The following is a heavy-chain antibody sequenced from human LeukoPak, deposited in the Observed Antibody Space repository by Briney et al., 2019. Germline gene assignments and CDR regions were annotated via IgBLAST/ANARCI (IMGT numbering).Heavy chain of an antibody. Sequence: ASVKVSCKASGYTFTNYDIVWVRQVPGQGPEWMGWISPYNGNTNYAQNLQGRVTMTTDTSTRTAYMELRSLGSDDTALYYCARRTMTGTHKCFDSWGQGTLVTVSS. CDR1: GYTFTNYD. CDR3: ARRTMTGTHKCFDS. J-gene: IGHJ5*01. CDR2: ISPYNGNT. V-gene: IGHV1-18*01. D-gene: IGHD3-9*01.